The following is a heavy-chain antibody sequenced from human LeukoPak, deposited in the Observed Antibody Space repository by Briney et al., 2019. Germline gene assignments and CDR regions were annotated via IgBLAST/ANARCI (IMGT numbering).Heavy chain of an antibody. J-gene: IGHJ3*02. D-gene: IGHD6-6*01. CDR3: ARSSHAFDI. V-gene: IGHV4-30-2*01. CDR2: IYHSGRT. Sequence: KPSETLSLTCAVSGGSISSGHYSWNWIRQPPGKGLEWIGYIYHSGRTYYKPTLKSRVTISVDRSKNQFSLKLNSVTAADTALYYCARSSHAFDIWGQGTMVTVSS. CDR1: GGSISSGHYS.